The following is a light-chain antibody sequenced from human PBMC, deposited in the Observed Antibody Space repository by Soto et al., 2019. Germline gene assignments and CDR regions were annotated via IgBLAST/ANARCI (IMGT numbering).Light chain of an antibody. Sequence: AIQLTQSPSSLSASVGDRVTITCRASQGISSALAWYQQKPGKAPKLLIYDASSLESGVPSRFSGSGSGTDFTLTISSLQPEDFATYYCQQFNNYPPLTLGGGTKVEIK. J-gene: IGKJ4*01. V-gene: IGKV1D-13*01. CDR3: QQFNNYPPLT. CDR2: DAS. CDR1: QGISSA.